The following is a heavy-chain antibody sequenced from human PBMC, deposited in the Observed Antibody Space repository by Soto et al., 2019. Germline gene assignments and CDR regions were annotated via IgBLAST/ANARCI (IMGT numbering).Heavy chain of an antibody. D-gene: IGHD5-12*01. CDR3: ARGVGYAGVDY. Sequence: QVQLQQWGAGLLKPSETLSLTCAVYGGSFSAYYWSWIRQPPGKGLEWIGEINHSGSTTYNPSLKSRVTRAVDRSKNQFSLKLSSVTAADTALYYCARGVGYAGVDYWGQGTLVTVSS. V-gene: IGHV4-34*01. CDR2: INHSGST. CDR1: GGSFSAYY. J-gene: IGHJ4*02.